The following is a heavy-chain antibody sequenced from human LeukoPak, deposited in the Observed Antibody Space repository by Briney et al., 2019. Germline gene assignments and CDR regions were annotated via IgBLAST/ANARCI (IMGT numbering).Heavy chain of an antibody. CDR3: ARYGNAFDY. CDR2: IRYDGTNK. CDR1: GLTFSRYG. J-gene: IGHJ4*02. D-gene: IGHD4-17*01. Sequence: GGSLRLSCAASGLTFSRYGMHWVRQAPGRGLEWVAFIRYDGTNKHYADSVKGRFTISRDNSKHTLYLQMNSLRAEDTAVYYCARYGNAFDYWGQGTLVTISS. V-gene: IGHV3-30*02.